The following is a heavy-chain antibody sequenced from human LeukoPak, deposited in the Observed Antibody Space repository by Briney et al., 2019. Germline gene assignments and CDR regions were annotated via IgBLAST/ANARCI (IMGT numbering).Heavy chain of an antibody. CDR1: GGSFSGYY. V-gene: IGHV4-34*01. CDR3: ARSSRGLALEFDY. CDR2: INHSGST. Sequence: NPSETLSLTCAVYGGSFSGYYWSWIRQPRGKGLEWIGEINHSGSTNYNASLKGRVTISVDTSKNQFSLKLSSVTAADTAVYYCARSSRGLALEFDYWGQGTLVTVSS. J-gene: IGHJ4*02. D-gene: IGHD1-1*01.